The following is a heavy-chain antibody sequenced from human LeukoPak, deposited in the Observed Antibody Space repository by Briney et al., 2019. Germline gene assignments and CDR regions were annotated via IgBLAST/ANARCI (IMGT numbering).Heavy chain of an antibody. V-gene: IGHV4-31*03. Sequence: SQTLSLTCTVSGGSISSGGYYWSWIRQHPGKGREWIGYIYYSGSTYYNPSLKSRVTISVDTSKNQFSLKLSSVTAADTAVYYCASGRVAAAGTADHWYFDLWGRGTLVTVSS. CDR1: GGSISSGGYY. CDR3: ASGRVAAAGTADHWYFDL. J-gene: IGHJ2*01. CDR2: IYYSGST. D-gene: IGHD6-13*01.